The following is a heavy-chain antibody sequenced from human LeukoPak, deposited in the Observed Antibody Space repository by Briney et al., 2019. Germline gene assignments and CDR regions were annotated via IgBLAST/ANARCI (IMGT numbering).Heavy chain of an antibody. D-gene: IGHD6-6*01. CDR2: MNPNSGQT. J-gene: IGHJ4*02. CDR3: AKIMEDRSSSDY. Sequence: ASVKVSCKASGYTFTSYDINWVRQATGQGLEWVGWMNPNSGQTGYAQSFQGRITISRNTSISTVYMELSSLTSEDTAVYYCAKIMEDRSSSDYWGQGTLVTVSP. CDR1: GYTFTSYD. V-gene: IGHV1-8*03.